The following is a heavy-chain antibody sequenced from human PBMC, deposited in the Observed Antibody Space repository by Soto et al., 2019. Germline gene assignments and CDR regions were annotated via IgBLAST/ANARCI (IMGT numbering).Heavy chain of an antibody. CDR2: MSGTGGST. J-gene: IGHJ4*02. CDR3: AKAGFSSGWSPSYFGY. Sequence: EVQLLESGGGLVQPGRSLRLSCAASGFTFSSYAMNWVRQAPGKGLEWVSAMSGTGGSTYYADSVKGRFTISRDNSTNTLYLQMSSLRVEDTAVFYCAKAGFSSGWSPSYFGYWGQGTLVTVSS. V-gene: IGHV3-23*01. CDR1: GFTFSSYA. D-gene: IGHD6-19*01.